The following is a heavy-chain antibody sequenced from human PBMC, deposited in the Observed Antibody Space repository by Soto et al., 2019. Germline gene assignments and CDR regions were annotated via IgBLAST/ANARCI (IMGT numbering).Heavy chain of an antibody. J-gene: IGHJ6*03. CDR1: GDSVSSNNAA. D-gene: IGHD1-7*01. V-gene: IGHV6-1*01. Sequence: SQTLSLTCAISGDSVSSNNAAWDWIRQSPSRGLEWLGRTYYRSRWYNDYAVSVKSRITVNPDTSKNQFSLQLTSVTPEDTAVYYCAGTTSHYWYYMDVWGKGTTVTVSS. CDR3: AGTTSHYWYYMDV. CDR2: TYYRSRWYN.